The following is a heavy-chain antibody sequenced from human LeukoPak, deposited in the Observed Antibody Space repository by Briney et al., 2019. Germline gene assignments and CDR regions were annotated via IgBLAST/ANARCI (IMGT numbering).Heavy chain of an antibody. Sequence: GGSLRLSCEASGFTFRNFAMSWVRQAPGKGLEWVSAIHGGGERTYYADSVKGRFTISRDNSRNTLYLQLSSLRVEDTAVYYCAKDPRSYGGHHFDAWGQGILVTVSS. V-gene: IGHV3-23*01. J-gene: IGHJ4*02. CDR2: IHGGGERT. CDR1: GFTFRNFA. CDR3: AKDPRSYGGHHFDA. D-gene: IGHD4/OR15-4a*01.